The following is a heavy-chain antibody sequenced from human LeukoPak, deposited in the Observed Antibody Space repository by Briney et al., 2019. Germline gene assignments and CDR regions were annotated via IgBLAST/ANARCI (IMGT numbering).Heavy chain of an antibody. CDR2: IVVGSGNT. J-gene: IGHJ6*04. D-gene: IGHD2-2*01. V-gene: IGHV1-58*01. CDR1: GCTFTNSA. CDR3: AACSTSCLTYYYYYGMDV. Sequence: AVPVSYKACGCTFTNSAVQGVRQARGQRLEWIGWIVVGSGNTNYAQKVQERVTITRDMSTSTAYMELSGLRSEDTAVYYCAACSTSCLTYYYYYGMDVWGKGTTVTVSS.